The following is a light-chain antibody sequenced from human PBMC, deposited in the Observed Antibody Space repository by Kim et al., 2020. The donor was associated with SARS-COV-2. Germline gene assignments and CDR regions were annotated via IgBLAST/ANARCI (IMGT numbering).Light chain of an antibody. J-gene: IGKJ4*01. CDR1: PSMSNY. V-gene: IGKV1-17*03. Sequence: SVGDRVTVTCRASPSMSNYLGWFQQKPKKVTERQIYAAAGLKSESPSRFSGGGSGTEIALTISILQPEDDDSDYYLWYNNYQLTFGEGTKVDIK. CDR2: AAA. CDR3: LWYNNYQLT.